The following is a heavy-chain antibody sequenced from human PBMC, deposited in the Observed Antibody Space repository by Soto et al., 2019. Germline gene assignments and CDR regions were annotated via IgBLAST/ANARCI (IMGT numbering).Heavy chain of an antibody. V-gene: IGHV4-30-4*01. CDR3: ASEGTHCTKGVCDPNWFDP. D-gene: IGHD2-8*01. J-gene: IGHJ5*02. CDR2: IYYSGST. CDR1: GGSISSGDYY. Sequence: QVQLQESGPGLVKPSQTLSLTCTVSGGSISSGDYYWSWIRQPPGKGLEWIAYIYYSGSTYYNPSLRSGVTISVDTSKNQSSLKLSSVTAADTAVYYCASEGTHCTKGVCDPNWFDPWGQGTLVIVSS.